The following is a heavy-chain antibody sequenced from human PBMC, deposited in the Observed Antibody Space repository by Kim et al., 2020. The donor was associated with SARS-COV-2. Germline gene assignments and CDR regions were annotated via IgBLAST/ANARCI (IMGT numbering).Heavy chain of an antibody. Sequence: SETLSLTCAVYGGSFSGYYWSWIRQPPGKGLEWIGEINHSGSTNYNPSLKSRVTISVDTSKNQFSLKLSSVTAADTAVYYCARSRPPPYSSSWYPKWFDPWGQGTLVTVSS. D-gene: IGHD6-13*01. CDR1: GGSFSGYY. CDR3: ARSRPPPYSSSWYPKWFDP. CDR2: INHSGST. J-gene: IGHJ5*02. V-gene: IGHV4-34*01.